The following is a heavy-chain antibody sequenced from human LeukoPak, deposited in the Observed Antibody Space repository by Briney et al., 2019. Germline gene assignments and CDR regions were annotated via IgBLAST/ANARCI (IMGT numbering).Heavy chain of an antibody. CDR2: ISSSGSTI. Sequence: GGSLRLSCAASGFTFSSYEMNWVRQAPGKGLEWVSYISSSGSTIYYADSVKGRFTISRDNAKNSLYLQMNSLRAEDTAIYYCARERGSYIIDGFEIWGQGTMVTVSS. CDR1: GFTFSSYE. D-gene: IGHD2/OR15-2a*01. CDR3: ARERGSYIIDGFEI. J-gene: IGHJ3*02. V-gene: IGHV3-48*03.